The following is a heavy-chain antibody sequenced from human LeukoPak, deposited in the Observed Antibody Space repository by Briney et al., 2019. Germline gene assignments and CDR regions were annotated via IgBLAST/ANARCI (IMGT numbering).Heavy chain of an antibody. J-gene: IGHJ3*02. V-gene: IGHV1-69*04. CDR2: IIPVLGVS. D-gene: IGHD2/OR15-2a*01. Sequence: ASVKVSCKASGGSLSSFVITWVRQAPGQGLEWTGMIIPVLGVSNFAQKFQGRVTITADKSTNTAHMELSRLESGDTAVYYCTREGVYAPDPSSYHRDASDIWGQGTLVIVSS. CDR1: GGSLSSFV. CDR3: TREGVYAPDPSSYHRDASDI.